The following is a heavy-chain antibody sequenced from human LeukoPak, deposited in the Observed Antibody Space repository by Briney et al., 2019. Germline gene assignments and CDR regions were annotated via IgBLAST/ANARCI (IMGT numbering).Heavy chain of an antibody. Sequence: ASVKVSCKVSGYTLTELSMHWVRQAPGKGLEWMGGFDPEDGEAIYAQKFQGRVTMTEDTSTDTAYMELSSLTSEDTAVYYCARDTRGAAAADDAFDIWGQGTMVTVSS. CDR3: ARDTRGAAAADDAFDI. V-gene: IGHV1-24*01. CDR1: GYTLTELS. J-gene: IGHJ3*02. D-gene: IGHD6-13*01. CDR2: FDPEDGEA.